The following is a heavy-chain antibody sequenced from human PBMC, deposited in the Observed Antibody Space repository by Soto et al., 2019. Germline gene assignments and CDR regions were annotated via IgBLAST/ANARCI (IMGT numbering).Heavy chain of an antibody. V-gene: IGHV1-2*04. Sequence: ASVQASCKASGYNFTDYHIHWVRQAPGQGLEWLGRINPKRGGTSTAQKFQGWVTMTTGTSISTASMELTRLTSDDTAIHYGASLGDDLRAWGRGTLVTV. D-gene: IGHD1-1*01. CDR2: INPKRGGT. CDR3: ASLGDDLRA. J-gene: IGHJ5*02. CDR1: GYNFTDYH.